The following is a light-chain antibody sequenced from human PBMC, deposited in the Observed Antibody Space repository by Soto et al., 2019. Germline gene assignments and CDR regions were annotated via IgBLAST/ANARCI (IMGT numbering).Light chain of an antibody. Sequence: EVVLTQSPGTLSLSPGERATLSCRASQSVSRSYLAWYQQKPGQAPRLLIYVASSRATGIPDRFSGNGSGTDFTLTISRLEPEDFAMYYCQQYGSSPYTFGQGTKLEIK. CDR2: VAS. CDR1: QSVSRSY. J-gene: IGKJ2*01. V-gene: IGKV3-20*01. CDR3: QQYGSSPYT.